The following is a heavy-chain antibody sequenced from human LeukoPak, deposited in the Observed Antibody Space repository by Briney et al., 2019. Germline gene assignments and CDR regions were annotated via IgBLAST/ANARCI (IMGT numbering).Heavy chain of an antibody. J-gene: IGHJ4*02. CDR3: ARAKLGSTDY. Sequence: SETLSLTCTVSGGSISSYFWSWFRQPPGKGLEWIGYIYYSGSTNYNPSLKSRVTISVDTSKNQFSLKLSSVTAADTAVYYCARAKLGSTDYWGQGTLVTVSS. D-gene: IGHD7-27*01. V-gene: IGHV4-59*01. CDR1: GGSISSYF. CDR2: IYYSGST.